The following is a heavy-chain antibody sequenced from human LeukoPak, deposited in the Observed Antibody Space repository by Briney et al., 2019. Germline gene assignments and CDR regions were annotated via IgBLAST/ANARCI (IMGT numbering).Heavy chain of an antibody. CDR1: GYTFTSYG. V-gene: IGHV1-18*01. Sequence: ASVKVSCKASGYTFTSYGISWVRQAPGQGLEWMGWISAYNGNTNYAQKLQGRGTMTTETSTSTTYMELTSLRSDETAVYYGARSIGDRSKFDYWGQGTLVTVSS. CDR3: ARSIGDRSKFDY. CDR2: ISAYNGNT. J-gene: IGHJ4*02. D-gene: IGHD6-6*01.